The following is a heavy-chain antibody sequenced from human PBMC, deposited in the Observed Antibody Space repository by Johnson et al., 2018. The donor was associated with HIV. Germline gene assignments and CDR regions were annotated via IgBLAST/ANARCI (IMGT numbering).Heavy chain of an antibody. V-gene: IGHV3-66*01. Sequence: EVQLVESGGGLVQPGGSLRLSCAASGFTVSSNYMSWVRQAPGKGLEWVSLIYSGSKTYYTDSVKGRFTISRDNSKNTLYLQMNSLRAEDTAVYYCARDPFPRFYAFDIWGQGTMVTVSS. CDR3: ARDPFPRFYAFDI. CDR1: GFTVSSNY. J-gene: IGHJ3*02. CDR2: IYSGSKT.